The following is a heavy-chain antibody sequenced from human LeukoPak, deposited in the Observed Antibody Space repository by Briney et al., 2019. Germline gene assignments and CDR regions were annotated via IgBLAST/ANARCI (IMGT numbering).Heavy chain of an antibody. V-gene: IGHV3-74*01. J-gene: IGHJ4*02. D-gene: IGHD1-1*01. CDR3: ARADNWNDDFDY. Sequence: GGSLRPSYAASGFTFSSYWMHWVRQAPGKGLVWVSRINSDGSSTSYADSVKGRFTISRDNAKNTLYLQMNSLRAGDTAVYYCARADNWNDDFDYWGQGTLVTVSS. CDR1: GFTFSSYW. CDR2: INSDGSST.